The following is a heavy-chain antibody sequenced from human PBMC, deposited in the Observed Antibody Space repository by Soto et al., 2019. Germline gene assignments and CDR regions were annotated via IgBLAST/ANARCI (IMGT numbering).Heavy chain of an antibody. V-gene: IGHV1-69*12. Sequence: QVQLVQSGAEVKKPGSSVKVSCKASGGTFSSYAISWVRQAPGQGLEWMGGIIPIFGTANSAQKFQGRVTNTEEESTXXAXMXXSSLGPEDTAVYYCAGGADDSSGYYLYYSYYGMDVWGQGTTVTVSS. CDR1: GGTFSSYA. CDR2: IIPIFGTA. CDR3: AGGADDSSGYYLYYSYYGMDV. J-gene: IGHJ6*01. D-gene: IGHD3-22*01.